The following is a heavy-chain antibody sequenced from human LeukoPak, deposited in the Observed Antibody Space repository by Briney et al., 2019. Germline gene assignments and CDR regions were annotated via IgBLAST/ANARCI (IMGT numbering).Heavy chain of an antibody. CDR1: GFTFSSYS. CDR3: TTYSGSFY. CDR2: IKSKTDDGTT. J-gene: IGHJ4*02. D-gene: IGHD1-26*01. V-gene: IGHV3-15*01. Sequence: GGSLRLSCAASGFTFSSYSMNWVRQAPGKGLEWVGRIKSKTDDGTTDYAAPVKGRFTISRDDSKNTLYLQMNSLKTEDTAVYYCTTYSGSFYWGQGTLVTVSS.